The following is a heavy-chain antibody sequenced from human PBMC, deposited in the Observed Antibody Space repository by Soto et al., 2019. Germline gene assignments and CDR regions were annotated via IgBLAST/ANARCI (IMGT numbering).Heavy chain of an antibody. V-gene: IGHV1-18*01. CDR2: ISAYNGNT. CDR1: GYTFTSYG. Sequence: QVQLVQSGAEVKKPGASVKVSCKASGYTFTSYGISWVRQAPGQGLEWMGWISAYNGNTNYAQKLQGRVTMTTDTYTSTAYMELGSLRSDDTAVYYCERLRGGGYSYDDHYGMDVWGQGTTVTVS. CDR3: ERLRGGGYSYDDHYGMDV. J-gene: IGHJ6*02. D-gene: IGHD5-18*01.